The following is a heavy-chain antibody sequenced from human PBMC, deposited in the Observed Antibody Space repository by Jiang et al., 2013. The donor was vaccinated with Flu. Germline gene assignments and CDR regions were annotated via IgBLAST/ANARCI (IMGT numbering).Heavy chain of an antibody. Sequence: CAALDSPSLAMACDWVRQAPGKGLEWVALISHDGSNKYYADSVKGRFTISRDNSKNTLYLQMNRLRAEDTAVYHCAKDYDRRGGYYYGPFDYWGQGTLVTVSS. CDR2: ISHDGSNK. CDR3: AKDYDRRGGYYYGPFDY. CDR1: DSPSLAMA. D-gene: IGHD3-10*01. J-gene: IGHJ4*02. V-gene: IGHV3-30*18.